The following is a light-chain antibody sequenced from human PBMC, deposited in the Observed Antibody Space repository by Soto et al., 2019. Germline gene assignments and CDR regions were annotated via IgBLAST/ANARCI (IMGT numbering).Light chain of an antibody. J-gene: IGLJ1*01. CDR2: EVS. Sequence: QSALTQPASVSGSPGQSITISCTGSSSDIGAYNYVSWFQQYPGKAPKLIISEVSNRPSGVSNRFSGSKSGTAASLTISRLQTEDEADYYCVSYTSSTTYVFGTGTKVTVL. V-gene: IGLV2-14*01. CDR3: VSYTSSTTYV. CDR1: SSDIGAYNY.